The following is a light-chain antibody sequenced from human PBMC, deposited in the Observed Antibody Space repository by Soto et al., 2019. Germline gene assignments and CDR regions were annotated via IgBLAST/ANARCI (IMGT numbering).Light chain of an antibody. J-gene: IGLJ2*01. CDR2: EDN. V-gene: IGLV6-57*04. CDR3: QSYDSSNHVV. Sequence: NFMLTQPHSVSESPGKTVTISCTRSSGSIASNYVQWYQQRPGGAPTTVIYEDNQRPSGVPDRFSGSIDSSSNSASLTISGLKTEYEADYYCQSYDSSNHVVFGGGTKLTVL. CDR1: SGSIASNY.